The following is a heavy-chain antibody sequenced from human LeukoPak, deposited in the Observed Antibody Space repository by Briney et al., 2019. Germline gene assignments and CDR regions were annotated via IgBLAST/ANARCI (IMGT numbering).Heavy chain of an antibody. Sequence: GESLKISCQGFGFTFNNYWIAWVRQVPGKGLEWMGIISPGDSDARYSPSFQGQVTISADKSISTAYLRWSSLKASDTAMYYCARRYCSSTSCNPYFFDYWGQGTLVTVSS. CDR3: ARRYCSSTSCNPYFFDY. D-gene: IGHD2-2*01. J-gene: IGHJ4*02. CDR1: GFTFNNYW. CDR2: ISPGDSDA. V-gene: IGHV5-51*01.